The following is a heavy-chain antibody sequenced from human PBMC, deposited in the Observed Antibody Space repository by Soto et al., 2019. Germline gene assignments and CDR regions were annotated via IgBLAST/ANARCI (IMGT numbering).Heavy chain of an antibody. CDR3: ARGTDYYSAMDV. CDR1: GDSVSSNSAA. D-gene: IGHD3-16*01. V-gene: IGHV6-1*01. Sequence: SQTLSLTCAISGDSVSSNSAAWNWIRQSPSRGLEWLGRTYYRSRWYYHYALSAKSRITISPDTSKNQFSLQLDSVTPEDTAVYYCARGTDYYSAMDVWGQGTTVTVSS. CDR2: TYYRSRWYY. J-gene: IGHJ6*02.